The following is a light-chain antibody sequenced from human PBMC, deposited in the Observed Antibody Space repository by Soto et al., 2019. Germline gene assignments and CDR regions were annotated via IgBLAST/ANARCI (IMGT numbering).Light chain of an antibody. CDR1: QSVSRY. Sequence: EIVLTQSPATLSLSPGERATLSCRASQSVSRYLAWYQQKPVQAPRLLIYDAFNRATGIPARFSGSGSGTDFTLTISSLEPEDFAVYYCQHRSNWPLTFGGGTKVEIK. V-gene: IGKV3-11*01. J-gene: IGKJ4*01. CDR3: QHRSNWPLT. CDR2: DAF.